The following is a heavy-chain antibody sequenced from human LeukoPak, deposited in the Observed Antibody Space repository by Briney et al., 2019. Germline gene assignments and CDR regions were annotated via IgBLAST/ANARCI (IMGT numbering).Heavy chain of an antibody. D-gene: IGHD4-17*01. CDR2: ISGSGGSK. CDR1: GFTFSTYA. J-gene: IGHJ4*02. V-gene: IGHV3-23*01. Sequence: GGSLRLSCAASGFTFSTYAMSWVRQAPGKGVEGVSAISGSGGSKYYADSVKGRFTISRDNYKNTLYQQMNSLRDEDTGVYYCAKGGWGYYGDYYDYWGQGTLVTVSS. CDR3: AKGGWGYYGDYYDY.